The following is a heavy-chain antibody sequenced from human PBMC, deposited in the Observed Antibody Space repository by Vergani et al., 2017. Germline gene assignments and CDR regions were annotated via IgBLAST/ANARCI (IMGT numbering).Heavy chain of an antibody. V-gene: IGHV3-23*01. Sequence: EVQLLESGGSLKPPGGSVRLSCAASGFTFSTYAMHWVRQAPGKGLEWVSALTGGGGSTDYAGSVKGRFTISRDSSKNTLYLQMNSLSAGDTAVYYCAKASPRNSGYDYLYYYHAMDVWGQGTTVTVSS. CDR1: GFTFSTYA. CDR2: LTGGGGST. CDR3: AKASPRNSGYDYLYYYHAMDV. J-gene: IGHJ6*02. D-gene: IGHD5-12*01.